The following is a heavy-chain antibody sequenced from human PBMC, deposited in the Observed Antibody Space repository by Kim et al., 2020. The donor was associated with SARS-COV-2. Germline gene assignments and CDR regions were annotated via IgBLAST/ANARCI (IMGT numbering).Heavy chain of an antibody. J-gene: IGHJ4*02. V-gene: IGHV3-74*01. Sequence: ESAKGRFTISRDNAKNTLYLQIQGLRAEDTAVYYCARGWDCSGNSCSSIYWGQGTLVTVSS. CDR3: ARGWDCSGNSCSSIY. D-gene: IGHD2-15*01.